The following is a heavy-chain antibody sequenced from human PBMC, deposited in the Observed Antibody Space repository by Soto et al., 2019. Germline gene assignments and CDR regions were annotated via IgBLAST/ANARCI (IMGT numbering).Heavy chain of an antibody. Sequence: GGSLRLSCAASGFTFSSYAMSWVRQAPGKGLEWVSAISGSGGSTYYADSVKGRFTISRDNSKNTLYLQMNSLRAEDTAVYYCAKDSGSYPWVASFDYWGQGTLVTVSS. CDR1: GFTFSSYA. CDR3: AKDSGSYPWVASFDY. J-gene: IGHJ4*02. CDR2: ISGSGGST. V-gene: IGHV3-23*01. D-gene: IGHD1-26*01.